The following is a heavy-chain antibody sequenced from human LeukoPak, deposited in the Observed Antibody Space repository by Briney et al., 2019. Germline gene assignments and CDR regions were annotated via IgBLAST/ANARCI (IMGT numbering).Heavy chain of an antibody. CDR1: GFSFSEYY. V-gene: IGHV3-11*03. CDR2: ISSGSSYT. D-gene: IGHD1-26*01. CDR3: ARSGGNYGWFDP. Sequence: GGSVRLSCAASGFSFSEYYMSWMRQAPGKGLEWVSCISSGSSYTNYTDSVKGRFTISRDNAKRSLYRQMNSLTAEDTAVYYCARSGGNYGWFDPWGKGTLVTVSS. J-gene: IGHJ5*02.